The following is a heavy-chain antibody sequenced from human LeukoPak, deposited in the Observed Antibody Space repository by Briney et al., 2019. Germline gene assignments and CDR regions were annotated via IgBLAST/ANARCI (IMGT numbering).Heavy chain of an antibody. D-gene: IGHD3-22*01. Sequence: GGSLRLSCAAFRFTFSSYAMSWVRQAPGKGLVWVSRIDNAGSITTYADSVKGRFTISRDNAENTLYLQMNSLRVEDTAVYYCVRSAFHAGSGNYYDYWGQGTLVTVSS. CDR3: VRSAFHAGSGNYYDY. CDR2: IDNAGSIT. J-gene: IGHJ4*02. CDR1: RFTFSSYA. V-gene: IGHV3-74*03.